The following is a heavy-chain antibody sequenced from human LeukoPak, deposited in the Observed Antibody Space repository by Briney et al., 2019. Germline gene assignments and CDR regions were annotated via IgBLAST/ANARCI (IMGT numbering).Heavy chain of an antibody. CDR1: GFTFDDYA. CDR3: AKDIIPHYIAAAGGDY. V-gene: IGHV3-43*02. D-gene: IGHD6-13*01. CDR2: NSGDGGST. Sequence: QPGGSLRLSCAASGFTFDDYAMHWVRQAPGKGLEWVSLNSGDGGSTYYADSVKGRFTISRDNSKNSLYLQMNSLRTEDTALYYCAKDIIPHYIAAAGGDYWGQGTLVTVSS. J-gene: IGHJ4*02.